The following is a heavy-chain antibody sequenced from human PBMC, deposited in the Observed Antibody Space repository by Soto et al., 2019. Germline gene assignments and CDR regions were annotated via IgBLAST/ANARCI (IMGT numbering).Heavy chain of an antibody. CDR3: AKDRGGYSYGFFDY. J-gene: IGHJ4*02. CDR1: GFTFSSYG. CDR2: ISYDGSNK. D-gene: IGHD5-18*01. Sequence: SGGSLRLSCAASGFTFSSYGMHWVRQAPGKGLEWVAVISYDGSNKYYADSVKGRFTISRDNSKNTLYLQMNSLRAEDTAVYYCAKDRGGYSYGFFDYWGQGTLVTVSS. V-gene: IGHV3-30*18.